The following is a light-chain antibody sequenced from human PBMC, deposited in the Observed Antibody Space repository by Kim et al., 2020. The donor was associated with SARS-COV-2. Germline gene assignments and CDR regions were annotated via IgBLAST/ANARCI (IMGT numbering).Light chain of an antibody. CDR3: QQRDNWPLT. CDR2: DAS. CDR1: QNINSY. V-gene: IGKV3-11*01. Sequence: EIVLTQSPATLSLSPGERATLSCRASQNINSYLAWYQQKPGQAPRLLIYDASNWATGIPARFSGSGSGTDFTLTISGLEPEDSAVYYCQQRDNWPLTFGQGTRLEIK. J-gene: IGKJ5*01.